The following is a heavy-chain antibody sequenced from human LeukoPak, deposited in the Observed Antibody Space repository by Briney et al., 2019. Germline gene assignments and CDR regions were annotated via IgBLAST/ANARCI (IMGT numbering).Heavy chain of an antibody. CDR3: AREGGDYSDYNAFDI. J-gene: IGHJ3*02. V-gene: IGHV4-39*01. CDR1: ARAGRRTDFY. CDR2: IYPREA. D-gene: IGHD4-11*01. Sequence: PSETLSLTCTVSARAGRRTDFYWGWIRQSPGKGLECIETIYPREALYNPSLNSRVTISVDSSKRQFFLRLNSVTAADTAIYYCAREGGDYSDYNAFDIWGQGILVTVSS.